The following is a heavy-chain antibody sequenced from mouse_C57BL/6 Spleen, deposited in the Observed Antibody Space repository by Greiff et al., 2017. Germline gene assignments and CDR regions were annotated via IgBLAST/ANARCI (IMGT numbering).Heavy chain of an antibody. J-gene: IGHJ2*01. V-gene: IGHV1-55*01. CDR2: IYPGSGST. CDR1: GYTFTSYW. CDR3: ARGSDYYGSAYFDY. Sequence: VQLQQPGAELVKPGASVKMSCKASGYTFTSYWITWVKQRPRQGLEWIGDIYPGSGSTNYNEKFKSKATLTVDTSSSTAYMQLSSLTSEDSAVYYCARGSDYYGSAYFDYWGQGTTRTVSS. D-gene: IGHD1-1*01.